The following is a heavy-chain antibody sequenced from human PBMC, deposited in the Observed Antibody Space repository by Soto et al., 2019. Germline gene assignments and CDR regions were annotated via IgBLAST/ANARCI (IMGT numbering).Heavy chain of an antibody. J-gene: IGHJ5*02. Sequence: GASVKVSCKASGGTFSSYTISWVRQAPGQGLEWMGRIIPILGIANYAQKFQGRVTITADKSTSTAYMELSSLRSEDTAVYYCARARTNYDFATDPWGQGTLVTVSS. V-gene: IGHV1-69*02. CDR3: ARARTNYDFATDP. CDR1: GGTFSSYT. CDR2: IIPILGIA. D-gene: IGHD3-3*01.